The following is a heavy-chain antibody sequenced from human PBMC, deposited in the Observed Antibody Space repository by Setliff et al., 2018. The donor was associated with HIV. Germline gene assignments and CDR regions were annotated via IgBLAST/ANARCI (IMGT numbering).Heavy chain of an antibody. Sequence: GASVKVSCKASGYTFTNYAMHWVRQAPGQRLEWMGWINAGNGDTKYSQKFQGRVTFTWDTSASTAYMELSSLRSEDTAVYYCARGGEGMALYPDYWGQGTLVTASS. CDR3: ARGGEGMALYPDY. J-gene: IGHJ4*02. CDR2: INAGNGDT. D-gene: IGHD1-26*01. CDR1: GYTFTNYA. V-gene: IGHV1-3*01.